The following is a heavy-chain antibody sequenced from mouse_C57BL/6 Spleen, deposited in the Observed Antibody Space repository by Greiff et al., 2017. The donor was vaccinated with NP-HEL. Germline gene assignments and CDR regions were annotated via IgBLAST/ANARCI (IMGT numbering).Heavy chain of an antibody. J-gene: IGHJ4*01. CDR1: GYSFTDYN. CDR2: INPNYGTT. Sequence: EVQLLESGPELVKPGASVKISCKASGYSFTDYNMNWVKQSHGKSLEWIGVINPNYGTTSYNQKFKGKATLTVDQSSSTAYMQLNSLTSEDSAVYYCSMGLGSAMDYWGQGTSVTVSS. D-gene: IGHD2-2*01. V-gene: IGHV1-39*01. CDR3: SMGLGSAMDY.